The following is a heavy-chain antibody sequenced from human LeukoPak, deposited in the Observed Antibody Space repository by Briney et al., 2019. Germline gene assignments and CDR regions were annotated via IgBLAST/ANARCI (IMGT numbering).Heavy chain of an antibody. Sequence: PGGSLRLSCAASGFTFSSYSMNWVRQAPGKGLEWVSSISSSSSYIYYADSVKGRFTISRDNAKNSLYLQMNSLRAEDTAVYYRASMGRHYYYMDVWGKGTTVTVSS. CDR2: ISSSSSYI. CDR1: GFTFSSYS. V-gene: IGHV3-21*01. D-gene: IGHD1-26*01. J-gene: IGHJ6*03. CDR3: ASMGRHYYYMDV.